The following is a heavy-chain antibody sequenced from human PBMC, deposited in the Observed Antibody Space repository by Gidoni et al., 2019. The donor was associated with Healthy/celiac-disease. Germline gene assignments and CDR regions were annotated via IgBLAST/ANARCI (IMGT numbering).Heavy chain of an antibody. CDR3: ASEYDYIEPGAFDI. J-gene: IGHJ3*02. Sequence: QVQLVQSGAEVKKHGSSVKVSCKASGGTFSSYAISWVRQAPGQGLEWMGGIIPIFGTANYAQKFQGRVTITADESTSTAYMELSSLSSEDTAVYYCASEYDYIEPGAFDIWGQGTMVTVSS. V-gene: IGHV1-69*01. CDR1: GGTFSSYA. CDR2: IIPIFGTA. D-gene: IGHD3-16*01.